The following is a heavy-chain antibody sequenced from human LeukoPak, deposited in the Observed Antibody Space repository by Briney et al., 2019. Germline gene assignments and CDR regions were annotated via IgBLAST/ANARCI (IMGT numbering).Heavy chain of an antibody. CDR3: ARGHYDSSGYYYVNWFDP. V-gene: IGHV4-34*01. J-gene: IGHJ5*02. CDR2: INHSGST. D-gene: IGHD3-22*01. Sequence: SETLSLTCAVYGGSFSGYYWSWIRQPPGKGLEWIGEINHSGSTNYNPSLKSRVTISVGTSKNQFSLKLSSVTAADTAVYYCARGHYDSSGYYYVNWFDPWGQGTLVTVSS. CDR1: GGSFSGYY.